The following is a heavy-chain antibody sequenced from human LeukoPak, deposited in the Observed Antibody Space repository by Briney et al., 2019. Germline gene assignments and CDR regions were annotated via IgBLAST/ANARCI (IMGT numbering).Heavy chain of an antibody. D-gene: IGHD1-1*01. J-gene: IGHJ6*03. CDR3: ARERNGGDYYYYMDV. CDR2: ISAYNGNT. CDR1: GYTFTSYG. Sequence: VASVKVSCKASGYTFTSYGISWVRQAPGQGLEWMGWISAYNGNTNYVQKLQGRVTMTTDTSTSTAYMELRSLRSDDTAVYYCARERNGGDYYYYMDVWGKGTTVTVSS. V-gene: IGHV1-18*01.